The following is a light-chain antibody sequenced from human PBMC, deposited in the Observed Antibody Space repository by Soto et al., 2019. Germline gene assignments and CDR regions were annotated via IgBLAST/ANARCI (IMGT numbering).Light chain of an antibody. CDR1: QSVSSD. CDR2: DAS. V-gene: IGKV3-11*01. CDR3: QQRRA. Sequence: EIVMTQSPATLSVSPGESATLSCRASQSVSSDLAWYQQKPGQAPRLLIYDASNRATGIPARFSGSGSGTDFTLTISSLEPEDFAVYYCQQRRAFGQGTKVDIK. J-gene: IGKJ1*01.